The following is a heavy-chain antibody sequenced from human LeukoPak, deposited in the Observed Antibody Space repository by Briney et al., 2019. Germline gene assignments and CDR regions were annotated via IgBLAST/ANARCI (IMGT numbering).Heavy chain of an antibody. J-gene: IGHJ3*02. V-gene: IGHV1-2*02. Sequence: ASVNVSCKASGYTFTGYYMHWVRQAPGQGLEWMGWINPSSGGTKYAQNFQGRLIMTRDTSISTVYMELSRLTSDDTAVYYCARAREDAFDIWGQGTMVTVSS. CDR2: INPSSGGT. CDR3: ARAREDAFDI. CDR1: GYTFTGYY.